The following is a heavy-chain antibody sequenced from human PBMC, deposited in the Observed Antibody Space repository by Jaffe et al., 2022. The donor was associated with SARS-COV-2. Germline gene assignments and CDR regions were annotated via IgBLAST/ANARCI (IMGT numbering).Heavy chain of an antibody. CDR2: IFYTGST. D-gene: IGHD2-2*01. Sequence: QVQLQESGPGLVKPSETLSLTCSVPGGSVIGYHWSWIRQPPGKGLKWLGDIFYTGSTKYEPTLKSRVTISVDLSENQVFLRLGSVTALDTARYFCARGPAHVVVAPAVPHYESWGQGILVTVSS. V-gene: IGHV4-59*02. CDR1: GGSVIGYH. CDR3: ARGPAHVVVAPAVPHYES. J-gene: IGHJ4*02.